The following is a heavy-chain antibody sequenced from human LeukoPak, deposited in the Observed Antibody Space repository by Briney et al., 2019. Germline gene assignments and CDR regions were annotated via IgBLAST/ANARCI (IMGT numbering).Heavy chain of an antibody. V-gene: IGHV3-21*01. Sequence: PGGSLRLSCATSGFTFSSYSMNWVRQAPGKGLEWVSSISSSSSYIYYADSVKGRFTISRDNAKNSLYLQMNSLRAEDTAVYYCARDPYSGTYGNTYYYYMDVWGKGTTVTISS. CDR3: ARDPYSGTYGNTYYYYMDV. J-gene: IGHJ6*03. CDR2: ISSSSSYI. CDR1: GFTFSSYS. D-gene: IGHD1-26*01.